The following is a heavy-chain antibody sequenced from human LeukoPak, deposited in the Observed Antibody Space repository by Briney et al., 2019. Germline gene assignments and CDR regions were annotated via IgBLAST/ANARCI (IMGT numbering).Heavy chain of an antibody. Sequence: GGSLRLSCAASGFTLSSYWMDWVRHAPGKGLVWVSRIFSDGSTRSYADSVKGRFTISRDKAKNRLYLQMNSLRVEDTAVYYCTRDWRNMAFDIWGQGTLVTVSS. CDR1: GFTLSSYW. CDR2: IFSDGSTR. V-gene: IGHV3-74*01. CDR3: TRDWRNMAFDI. J-gene: IGHJ3*02. D-gene: IGHD1-14*01.